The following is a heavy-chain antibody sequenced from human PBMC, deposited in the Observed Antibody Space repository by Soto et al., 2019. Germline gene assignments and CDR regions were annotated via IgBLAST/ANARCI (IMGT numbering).Heavy chain of an antibody. CDR1: GGSISSSSYY. D-gene: IGHD4-17*01. J-gene: IGHJ4*02. Sequence: SETLSLTCTVSGGSISSSSYYWGWIRQPPGKGLEWIGSIYYSGSTYYNPSLKSRVTISVDTSKNQFSLKLSSVTAADTAVYYCARRNYGDYYFDYWGQGTLVTVSS. CDR3: ARRNYGDYYFDY. V-gene: IGHV4-39*01. CDR2: IYYSGST.